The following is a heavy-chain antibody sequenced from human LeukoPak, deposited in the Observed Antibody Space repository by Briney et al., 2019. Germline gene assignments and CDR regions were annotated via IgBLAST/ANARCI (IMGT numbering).Heavy chain of an antibody. Sequence: ASVKVSCKASGGTFSSYAISWVRQAPGQGLEWMGGVIPIFGTANHAQKFQGRVTITADESTSTAYMELSSLRSEDTAVYYCARDAVEAGFDYWGQGTLVTVSS. CDR2: VIPIFGTA. V-gene: IGHV1-69*13. CDR3: ARDAVEAGFDY. CDR1: GGTFSSYA. J-gene: IGHJ4*02. D-gene: IGHD6-25*01.